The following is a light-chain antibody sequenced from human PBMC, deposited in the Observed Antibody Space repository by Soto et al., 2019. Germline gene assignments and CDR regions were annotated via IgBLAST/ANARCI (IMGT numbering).Light chain of an antibody. Sequence: QSVLAQPSSVSGSPGQSITISCTGTSTDVGGYNYVSWYQHHPGKGPKLIIYEVNKRPSGIPDRFSGSKSGNTASLTVSGLQPEDEAEYFCSSYSRSINYVFGTGTKVTVL. V-gene: IGLV2-8*01. CDR1: STDVGGYNY. CDR3: SSYSRSINYV. CDR2: EVN. J-gene: IGLJ1*01.